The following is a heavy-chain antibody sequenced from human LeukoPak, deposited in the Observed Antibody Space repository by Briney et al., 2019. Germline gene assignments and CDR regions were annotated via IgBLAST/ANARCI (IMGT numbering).Heavy chain of an antibody. Sequence: GGSLTLSCAASGLTLRGSAMHCVRQAAGKGLEWVGRIRSKANSYATAYAASVKGRVTVSREDSKNTAYLQMNSLKTEDTAVYYCTRHKAYYYYMDVWGKGTTVTVSS. CDR1: GLTLRGSA. CDR3: TRHKAYYYYMDV. CDR2: IRSKANSYAT. J-gene: IGHJ6*03. V-gene: IGHV3-73*01.